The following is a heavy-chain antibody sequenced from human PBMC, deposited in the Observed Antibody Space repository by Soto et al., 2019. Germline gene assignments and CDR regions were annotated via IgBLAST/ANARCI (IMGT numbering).Heavy chain of an antibody. CDR2: ISDDGSNI. CDR1: GFTFSRYP. V-gene: IGHV3-30-3*01. Sequence: QVQLVESVGGVVQPGGSLRLSCAAYGFTFSRYPMHWVRQAPGKGLEWVAGISDDGSNIQYADSVKGRLTVSRDDSKSTLYLKMNNLGTEDTAEYFCAREEPHPAPLVFCGQGTLVTVSS. J-gene: IGHJ4*02. CDR3: AREEPHPAPLVF.